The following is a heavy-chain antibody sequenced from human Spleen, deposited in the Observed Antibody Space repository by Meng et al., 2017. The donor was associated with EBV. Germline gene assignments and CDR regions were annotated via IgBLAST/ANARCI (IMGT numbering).Heavy chain of an antibody. Sequence: EVQLVESGGGVIRPGGSLRLACVVSGFTFDGYDMSWVRQAPGKGLEWVSGINWNGGSTSYADSVRGRFTISRDNAKNSLYLQMNSLRAEDTALYYCARDRDSSGYYSDYWGQGTLVNVSS. CDR3: ARDRDSSGYYSDY. V-gene: IGHV3-20*04. CDR2: INWNGGST. J-gene: IGHJ4*02. CDR1: GFTFDGYD. D-gene: IGHD3-22*01.